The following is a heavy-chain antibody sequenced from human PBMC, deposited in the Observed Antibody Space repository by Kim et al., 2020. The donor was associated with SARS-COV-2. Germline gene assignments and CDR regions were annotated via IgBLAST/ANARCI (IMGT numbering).Heavy chain of an antibody. CDR2: ISYDGSNK. V-gene: IGHV3-30-3*01. Sequence: GGSLRLSCAASGFTFSSYAMHWVRQAPGKGLEWVAVISYDGSNKYYADSVKGRFTISRDNSKNTLYLQMNSLRAEDTAVYYCARELSSHGAYFDYWGQGTLVTVSS. CDR1: GFTFSSYA. D-gene: IGHD1-26*01. CDR3: ARELSSHGAYFDY. J-gene: IGHJ4*02.